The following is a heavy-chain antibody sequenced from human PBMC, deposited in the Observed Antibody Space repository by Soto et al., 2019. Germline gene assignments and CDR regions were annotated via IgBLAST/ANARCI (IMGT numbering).Heavy chain of an antibody. D-gene: IGHD4-4*01. J-gene: IGHJ4*02. Sequence: GGSLRLSCAASGFTFSSYWMSWVRQAPGKGLEWVANIKQDASEKYYVDSVKGRFTISRDNAKNSLYLHMNSLRAEDTAIYYCARGPSKSNTFHYWGQGSLVTVS. V-gene: IGHV3-7*01. CDR3: ARGPSKSNTFHY. CDR1: GFTFSSYW. CDR2: IKQDASEK.